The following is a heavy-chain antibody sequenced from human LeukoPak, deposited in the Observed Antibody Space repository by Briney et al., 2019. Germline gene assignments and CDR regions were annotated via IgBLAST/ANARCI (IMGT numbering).Heavy chain of an antibody. CDR3: ARNNYYYYDSYFDY. CDR2: IYTSGST. V-gene: IGHV4-4*07. D-gene: IGHD3-22*01. Sequence: SETLSLTCTVSGGSISSYYWSWIRQPAGKGLEWIGRIYTSGSTNYNPSLKSRVTMSVDTSKNQFSLKLSSVTAADTAVYYCARNNYYYYDSYFDYWGQGTLVTVSS. J-gene: IGHJ4*02. CDR1: GGSISSYY.